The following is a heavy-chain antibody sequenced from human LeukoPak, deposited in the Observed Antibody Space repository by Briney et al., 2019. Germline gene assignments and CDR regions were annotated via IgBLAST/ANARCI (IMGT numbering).Heavy chain of an antibody. Sequence: GGSLRLSCVASGFTFSTSAMSWVRQVPQKGLEWVSAITGSGGNTYHVDSVKGRFTISRDNSKNTVYLEMRSLRVDDTAMYYCAKDRDSSGWYGDAFEVWGQGTTVSVSS. CDR2: ITGSGGNT. V-gene: IGHV3-23*01. D-gene: IGHD6-13*01. CDR3: AKDRDSSGWYGDAFEV. J-gene: IGHJ3*01. CDR1: GFTFSTSA.